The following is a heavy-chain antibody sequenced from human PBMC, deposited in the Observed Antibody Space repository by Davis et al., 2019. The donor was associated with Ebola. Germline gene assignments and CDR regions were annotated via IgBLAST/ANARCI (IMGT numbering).Heavy chain of an antibody. CDR3: ATGSSARIYYYGMDV. CDR1: GGSFSGYY. Sequence: MPSETLSLTCAVYGGSFSGYYWSWIRQPPGKGLEWIGEMNHSGSTNYNPSLKSRVTISVDTSKNQFSLKVTSVTAADTAVYYCATGSSARIYYYGMDVWGQGTTVTVSS. J-gene: IGHJ6*02. CDR2: MNHSGST. D-gene: IGHD6-6*01. V-gene: IGHV4-34*01.